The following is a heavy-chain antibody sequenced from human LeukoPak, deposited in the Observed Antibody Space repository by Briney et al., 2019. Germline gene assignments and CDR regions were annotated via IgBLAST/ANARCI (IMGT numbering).Heavy chain of an antibody. J-gene: IGHJ4*02. V-gene: IGHV4-39*01. CDR1: GGSISSSGYY. D-gene: IGHD3-22*01. CDR3: ARQGTLVYDSSGYYSPSFDY. Sequence: SETLSLTCTVSGGSISSSGYYWGWIRQPPGKGLEWIGSIYYSGSTYYNPSLKSRVTISVDTSKNQFSLKLSSVTAADTAVYYCARQGTLVYDSSGYYSPSFDYWGQGTLVTVSS. CDR2: IYYSGST.